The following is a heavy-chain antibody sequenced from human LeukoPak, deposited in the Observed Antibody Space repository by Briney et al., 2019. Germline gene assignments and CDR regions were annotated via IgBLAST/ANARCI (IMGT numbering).Heavy chain of an antibody. CDR3: ARDSPFDY. Sequence: GGSLRLSCAASGFTFSSYAMHWVRQAPGKGLEWVAVISYDGSNKYYADSVKGRFTISRDNSKNTLYLQMNSLRAEDTAVYFCARDSPFDYWGQGTLVTVSS. V-gene: IGHV3-30-3*01. CDR2: ISYDGSNK. J-gene: IGHJ4*02. CDR1: GFTFSSYA.